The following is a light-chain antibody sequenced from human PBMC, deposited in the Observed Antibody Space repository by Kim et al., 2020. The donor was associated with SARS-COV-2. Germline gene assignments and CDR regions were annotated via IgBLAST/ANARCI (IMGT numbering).Light chain of an antibody. CDR2: SNN. V-gene: IGLV1-44*01. Sequence: GQRVTLSCSGRSSNIGSNTVNWYQQLPGTAPKLLIYSNNQRPSGVPDRFSGSKSGTSASLAISGLQSEDEADYYCAAWDDSLNGPVFGGGTKLTV. J-gene: IGLJ3*02. CDR1: SSNIGSNT. CDR3: AAWDDSLNGPV.